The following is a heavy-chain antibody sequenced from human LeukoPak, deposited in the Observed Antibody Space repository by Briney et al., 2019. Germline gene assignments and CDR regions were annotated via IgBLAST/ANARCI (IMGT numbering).Heavy chain of an antibody. J-gene: IGHJ4*02. CDR1: GYSIRSGYY. D-gene: IGHD3-3*02. CDR3: MRDLSN. CDR2: IYHSGST. Sequence: SETLSLTCAVSGYSIRSGYYWGWVRQPPGKGLEWIGNIYHSGSTSYNPSLKSRVTISLDTSNKHFSLKLNSVIAADTAVYYCMRDLSNWGQGTLVTVSS. V-gene: IGHV4-38-2*02.